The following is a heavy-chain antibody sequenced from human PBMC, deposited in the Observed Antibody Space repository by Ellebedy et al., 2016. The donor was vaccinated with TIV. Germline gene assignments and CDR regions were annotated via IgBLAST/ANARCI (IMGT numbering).Heavy chain of an antibody. J-gene: IGHJ4*02. V-gene: IGHV3-23*01. CDR2: ISGSGAST. CDR1: GFAVNKNY. D-gene: IGHD3-10*01. Sequence: GESLKISCVASGFAVNKNYMTWVRQAPGKGLEWVSVISGSGASTYYADSVKGRFTISRDNPKNMVYLQMNSLRAEDTAVYYCARGTMVRGVIITVGYYFDYWGQGTLVTVSS. CDR3: ARGTMVRGVIITVGYYFDY.